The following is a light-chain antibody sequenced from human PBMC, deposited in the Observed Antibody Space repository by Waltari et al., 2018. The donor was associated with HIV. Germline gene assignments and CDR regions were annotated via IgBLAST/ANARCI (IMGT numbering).Light chain of an antibody. Sequence: EIVLTQSPATLSLSPGERASLSCRASQDVDRYLACSQQRPGQPPRLLIYHASSRATGVPPRFSGGGSGTDFFLTINSLEPEDFAIYFCQQRVTWPHTFGQGT. CDR3: QQRVTWPHT. J-gene: IGKJ2*01. V-gene: IGKV3-11*01. CDR2: HAS. CDR1: QDVDRY.